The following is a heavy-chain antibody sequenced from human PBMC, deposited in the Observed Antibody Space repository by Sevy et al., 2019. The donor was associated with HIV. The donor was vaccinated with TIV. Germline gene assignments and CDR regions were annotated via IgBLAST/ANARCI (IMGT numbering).Heavy chain of an antibody. Sequence: GGSLRLSCAASGFTFTEFVMSWVGQAPGKGLEWVSTINSGGGSTYYADSVKGRFTISRDNSQNTLDLQMNSLRAEDTAVYYCAKDVVGGYYDSSGYSDHWGQGTLVTVSS. CDR2: INSGGGST. V-gene: IGHV3-23*01. J-gene: IGHJ4*02. D-gene: IGHD3-22*01. CDR1: GFTFTEFV. CDR3: AKDVVGGYYDSSGYSDH.